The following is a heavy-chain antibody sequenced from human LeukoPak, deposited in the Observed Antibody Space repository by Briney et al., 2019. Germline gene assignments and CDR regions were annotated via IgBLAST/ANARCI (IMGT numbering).Heavy chain of an antibody. CDR3: ARASFWFDYSGYYFDY. D-gene: IGHD2-15*01. CDR2: IYIGGGT. CDR1: GFTISSNY. V-gene: IGHV3-66*01. J-gene: IGHJ4*02. Sequence: GRSLRLSCAASGFTISSNYMSWVRQAPGKGLEWISVIYIGGGTYYADSVKGRFTISRDNSKNTVSLQMNSLRDEDTAVYYCARASFWFDYSGYYFDYWGQGTLVTVSS.